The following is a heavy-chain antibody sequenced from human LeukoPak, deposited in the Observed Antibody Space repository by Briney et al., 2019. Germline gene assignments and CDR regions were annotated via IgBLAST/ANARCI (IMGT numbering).Heavy chain of an antibody. CDR3: AREVRADYYYYYMDV. V-gene: IGHV7-4-1*02. D-gene: IGHD2-2*01. Sequence: ASVKVSCKASGYTFTSYAMNWVRQAPGQGLERVGWINTNTGNPTYAQGFTGRFVFSLDTSVSTAYLQISSLKAEDTAVYYCAREVRADYYYYYMDVWGKGTTVTVSS. J-gene: IGHJ6*03. CDR1: GYTFTSYA. CDR2: INTNTGNP.